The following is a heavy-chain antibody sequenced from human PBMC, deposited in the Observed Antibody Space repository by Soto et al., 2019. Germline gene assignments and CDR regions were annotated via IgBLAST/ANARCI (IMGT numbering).Heavy chain of an antibody. D-gene: IGHD3-22*01. CDR2: ISYDGSNK. CDR1: GFTFSSYA. CDR3: ARSYYDSTPDY. Sequence: GGSLRLSCAASGFTFSSYAMHWVRQAPGKGLEWVAVISYDGSNKYYADSVKGRFTISRDNSKNTLYLQMNSLRAEDTAVYYCARSYYDSTPDYWGQGTLVTVSS. J-gene: IGHJ4*02. V-gene: IGHV3-30-3*01.